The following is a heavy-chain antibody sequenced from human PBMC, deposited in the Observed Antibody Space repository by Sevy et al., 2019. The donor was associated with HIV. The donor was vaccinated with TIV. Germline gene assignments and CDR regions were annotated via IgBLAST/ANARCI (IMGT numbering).Heavy chain of an antibody. Sequence: ASVKVSCKASGYTLNNYGISWVRQAPGQGLEWIGWITAYKDNTNYAQNFQGRVTMTTDTSTGTAYMELRSLGSDDTAVYYCTRVDPYYEFGDVWGQGTTVTVSS. CDR1: GYTLNNYG. CDR3: TRVDPYYEFGDV. CDR2: ITAYKDNT. J-gene: IGHJ6*02. D-gene: IGHD3-3*01. V-gene: IGHV1-18*01.